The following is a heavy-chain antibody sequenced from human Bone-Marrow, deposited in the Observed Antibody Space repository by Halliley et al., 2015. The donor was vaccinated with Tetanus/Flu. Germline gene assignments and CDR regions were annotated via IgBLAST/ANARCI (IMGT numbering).Heavy chain of an antibody. V-gene: IGHV4-59*01. D-gene: IGHD4-17*01. CDR1: GGSIINYS. CDR3: ARWNNYGDPHLDS. Sequence: TLSLTCTVYGGSIINYSWSWMRQPPGKGLEWIGYIHHSGSTYYAPSLTSRVTISTDTPRNQFSLKLHSVTAADTAVYYCARWNNYGDPHLDSWGQGTLVTVSS. J-gene: IGHJ4*02. CDR2: IHHSGST.